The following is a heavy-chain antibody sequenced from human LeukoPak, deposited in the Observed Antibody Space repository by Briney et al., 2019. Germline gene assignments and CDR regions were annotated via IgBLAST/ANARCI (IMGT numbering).Heavy chain of an antibody. D-gene: IGHD3-3*01. J-gene: IGHJ2*01. CDR2: FDPEDGET. CDR1: GYTLTELS. CDR3: ATLLEWSTYWYFDL. V-gene: IGHV1-24*01. Sequence: ASVKVSCKVSGYTLTELSMHWVRQAPGKGLEWTGGFDPEDGETIYAQKFQGRVTMTEDTSTDTAYMELSSLRSEDTAVYYCATLLEWSTYWYFDLWGRGTLVTVSS.